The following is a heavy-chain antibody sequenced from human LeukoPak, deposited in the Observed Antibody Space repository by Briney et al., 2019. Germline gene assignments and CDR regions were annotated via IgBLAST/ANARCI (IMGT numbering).Heavy chain of an antibody. J-gene: IGHJ4*02. Sequence: PGGSLRLSCAASGFTFHHYAIHGVRHVPGKGLEWVSGISWNSSYIGYADSVKGRFTISRDNAKNSVYVQVNSLRAEDTAVYYCAKDKAPLYSGYDWDLDFWGQGTMVTVSS. D-gene: IGHD5-12*01. CDR1: GFTFHHYA. CDR3: AKDKAPLYSGYDWDLDF. CDR2: ISWNSSYI. V-gene: IGHV3-9*01.